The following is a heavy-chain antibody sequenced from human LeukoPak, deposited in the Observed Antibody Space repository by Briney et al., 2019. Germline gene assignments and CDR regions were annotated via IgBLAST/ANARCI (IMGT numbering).Heavy chain of an antibody. J-gene: IGHJ5*02. Sequence: GASVKVSCNASGYTFTDYYMHWVRQAPGQGLEWMGWINPNIGGTNYAQKFQGRVTMTRDTSISTAYMELSRLRSDDTAVYYCARDRGGGSHQTTCSDPGGQEPLVPVPS. CDR3: ARDRGGGSHQTTCSDP. CDR2: INPNIGGT. D-gene: IGHD3-16*01. CDR1: GYTFTDYY. V-gene: IGHV1-2*02.